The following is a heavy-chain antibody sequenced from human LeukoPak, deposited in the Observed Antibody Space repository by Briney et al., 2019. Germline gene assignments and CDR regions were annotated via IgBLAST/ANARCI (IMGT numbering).Heavy chain of an antibody. CDR3: AKDTVAGAYYYYGMDV. Sequence: PGGSLRLSCAASGFTLSSYWMSWVRQAPGKGLEWVANIKQDGSEKYYVDSVKGRFTISRDNAKNSLYLQMNSLRAEDTALYYCAKDTVAGAYYYYGMDVWGQGTTVTVSS. CDR2: IKQDGSEK. CDR1: GFTLSSYW. V-gene: IGHV3-7*03. D-gene: IGHD6-19*01. J-gene: IGHJ6*02.